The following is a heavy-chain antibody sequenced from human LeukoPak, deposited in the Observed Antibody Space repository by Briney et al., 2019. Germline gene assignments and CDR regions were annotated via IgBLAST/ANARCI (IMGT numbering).Heavy chain of an antibody. D-gene: IGHD3-22*01. CDR1: GFTVSSNY. CDR3: ALTRITMIVVVPQTFDY. J-gene: IGHJ4*02. CDR2: IYSGGTT. V-gene: IGHV3-53*01. Sequence: GGSLRLSCAASGFTVSSNYMNWVRQAPGQGLEWVSIIYSGGTTYYADSVKGRFTISRDNSKNTLYLQMNSLRAEDTAVYYCALTRITMIVVVPQTFDYWGQGTLVTVSS.